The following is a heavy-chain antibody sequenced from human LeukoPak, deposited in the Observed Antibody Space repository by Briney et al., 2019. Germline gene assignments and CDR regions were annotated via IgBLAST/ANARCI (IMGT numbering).Heavy chain of an antibody. D-gene: IGHD2-2*02. Sequence: GGSLRLSCVASGFSFSTYAMNWVRQAPGKGLEWVSSISNSGSYIYYADSVKGRFTISRDNSKNTMYLQMNSLRAEDTAVYYCAKDRYCSSTSCYTAYLFDPWGQGTLVTVSS. CDR3: AKDRYCSSTSCYTAYLFDP. CDR2: ISNSGSYI. V-gene: IGHV3-21*01. CDR1: GFSFSTYA. J-gene: IGHJ5*02.